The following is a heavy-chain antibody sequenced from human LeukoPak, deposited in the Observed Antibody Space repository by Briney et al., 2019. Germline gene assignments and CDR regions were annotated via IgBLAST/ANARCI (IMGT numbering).Heavy chain of an antibody. CDR1: GYTFTSYD. Sequence: GASVKVSCKASGYTFTSYDINWVRQATGQGLEWMGWMNPNSGNTGYAQEFQGRVTMTRNTSISTAYMELSSLRSEDTAVYYCVLGSTIKYFDYWGQGTLVTVSS. CDR2: MNPNSGNT. J-gene: IGHJ4*02. CDR3: VLGSTIKYFDY. D-gene: IGHD5-24*01. V-gene: IGHV1-8*01.